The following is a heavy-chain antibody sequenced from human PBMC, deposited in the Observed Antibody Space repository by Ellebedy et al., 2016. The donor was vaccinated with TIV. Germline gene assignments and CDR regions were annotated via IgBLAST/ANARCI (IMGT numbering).Heavy chain of an antibody. CDR3: ARHRYSSGWYGYFQH. D-gene: IGHD6-19*01. Sequence: MPSETLSLTCAVSGGSISSSNWWSWVRQPPGKGLEWIGEIYHSGSTNYNPSLKSRVTISVDKSKNQFSLKLSSVTAADTAVYYCARHRYSSGWYGYFQHWGQGTLVTVSS. CDR1: GGSISSSNW. V-gene: IGHV4-4*02. CDR2: IYHSGST. J-gene: IGHJ1*01.